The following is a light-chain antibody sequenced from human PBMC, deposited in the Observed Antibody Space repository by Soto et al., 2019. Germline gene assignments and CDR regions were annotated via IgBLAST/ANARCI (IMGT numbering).Light chain of an antibody. V-gene: IGKV3-15*01. CDR3: QQYGSSPFT. J-gene: IGKJ3*01. CDR2: GAS. CDR1: QSVSSN. Sequence: EIVMTQSPATLSVSPGERATLSCRASQSVSSNLAWYQQKPGQAPRLLIYGASTRATGIPARFSGSGSGTEFTLTISRLEPEDFAVYYCQQYGSSPFTFGPGTTVDV.